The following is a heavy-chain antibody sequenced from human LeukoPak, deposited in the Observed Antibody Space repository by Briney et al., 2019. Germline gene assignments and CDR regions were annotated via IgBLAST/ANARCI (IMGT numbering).Heavy chain of an antibody. CDR3: SRADTIRDAKYYCDS. Sequence: GGSLRLSCTASGFTFGDYAISWVRQAPGRGLEWVGLIRSKTYGGTTEYAASMKGRFTISRDDSNTVAYLQMSSLRTEDTAVYYCSRADTIRDAKYYCDSWGQGTLVTVSS. D-gene: IGHD2-2*01. V-gene: IGHV3-49*04. CDR1: GFTFGDYA. CDR2: IRSKTYGGTT. J-gene: IGHJ4*02.